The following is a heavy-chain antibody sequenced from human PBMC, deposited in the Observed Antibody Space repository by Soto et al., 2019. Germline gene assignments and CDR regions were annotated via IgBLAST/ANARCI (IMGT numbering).Heavy chain of an antibody. CDR1: GFTFSNHG. CDR2: ISYDRSDK. V-gene: IGHV3-30*03. Sequence: QVQLVESGGGVVQPGRSLRLSCAASGFTFSNHGMHWVRQAPGKGLEWVAVISYDRSDKYYVDSVKGRFTISRDNSKNTLYLQMNSLRVEDTAVYYCATWGEVAGGIFDYWGQGTLVTVSS. D-gene: IGHD6-19*01. J-gene: IGHJ4*02. CDR3: ATWGEVAGGIFDY.